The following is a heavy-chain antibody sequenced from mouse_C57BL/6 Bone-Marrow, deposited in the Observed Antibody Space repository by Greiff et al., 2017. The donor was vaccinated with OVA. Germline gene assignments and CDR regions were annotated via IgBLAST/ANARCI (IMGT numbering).Heavy chain of an antibody. CDR2: ISYSGST. CDR1: GYSITSDY. D-gene: IGHD2-3*01. J-gene: IGHJ2*01. V-gene: IGHV3-8*01. Sequence: DVMLVESGPGLAKPSQTLSLTCSVTGYSITSDYWNWIRKFPGNKLEYMGYISYSGSTYYNPSLKSRISITRDTSKNQYYLQLNSVTTEDTATYYGARWHDGTPAFDYFDYWGQGTTLTVSS. CDR3: ARWHDGTPAFDYFDY.